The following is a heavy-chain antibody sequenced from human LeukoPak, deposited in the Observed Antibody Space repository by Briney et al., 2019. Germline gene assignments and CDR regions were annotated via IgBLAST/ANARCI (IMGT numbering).Heavy chain of an antibody. V-gene: IGHV4-31*03. CDR1: GGSISSGGYY. J-gene: IGHJ4*02. CDR3: AREGQQLFQIDY. Sequence: KPSETLSLTCTVSGGSISSGGYYWRWIRQHPGKGLEWIGYIYYSGSTYYNPSLKSRVTISVDTSKNQFSLKLSSVTAADTAVYYCAREGQQLFQIDYWGQGTLVTVSS. D-gene: IGHD6-13*01. CDR2: IYYSGST.